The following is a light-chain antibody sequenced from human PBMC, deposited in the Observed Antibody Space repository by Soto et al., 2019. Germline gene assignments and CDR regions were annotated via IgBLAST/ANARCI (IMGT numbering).Light chain of an antibody. Sequence: HSVLTQPPSASGTPGQRVTISCTGSSSNIGAGYDAHWYQQLPGTAPKLLIYGNSNRPSGVPDRFSGSKSGTSASLATTGLQAEDEADYYCQSYDSSLSGLYVFGTGTKVTVL. CDR2: GNS. CDR1: SSNIGAGYD. V-gene: IGLV1-40*01. CDR3: QSYDSSLSGLYV. J-gene: IGLJ1*01.